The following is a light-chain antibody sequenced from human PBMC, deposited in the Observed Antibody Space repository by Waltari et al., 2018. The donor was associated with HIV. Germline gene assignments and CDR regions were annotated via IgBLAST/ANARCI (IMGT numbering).Light chain of an antibody. CDR1: ILRTYY. J-gene: IGLJ3*02. CDR3: NSRDSSGHWV. CDR2: GKN. Sequence: PAVSVALGQTVRITCQGDILRTYYASWYQQKPGQAPILVIYGKNNRPSGIPDRFSGSSSGNTASLTITGAQAEDEADYYCNSRDSSGHWVFGGGTKLTVL. V-gene: IGLV3-19*01.